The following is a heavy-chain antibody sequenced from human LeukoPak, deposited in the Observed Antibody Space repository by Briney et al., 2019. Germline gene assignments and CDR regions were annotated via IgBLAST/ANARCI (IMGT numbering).Heavy chain of an antibody. J-gene: IGHJ4*02. Sequence: GGSLRLSCAASGFSFSTYAMSWVRQAPGKGLEWVSGVNGNGGSTSYADSVKGRFTIFRDNSKNTVYLQMNSLRVEDTAVYYCAGFVVVPAAEDYWGQGTLVTVSS. CDR3: AGFVVVPAAEDY. CDR2: VNGNGGST. D-gene: IGHD2-2*01. V-gene: IGHV3-23*01. CDR1: GFSFSTYA.